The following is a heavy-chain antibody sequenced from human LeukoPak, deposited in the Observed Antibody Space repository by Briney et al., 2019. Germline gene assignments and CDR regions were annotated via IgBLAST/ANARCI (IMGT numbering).Heavy chain of an antibody. D-gene: IGHD5-12*01. CDR1: GGSFSGYY. CDR2: INHSGST. V-gene: IGHV4-34*01. J-gene: IGHJ4*02. Sequence: SETLSLTCAVYGGSFSGYYWSWIRQPPGKGLEWIGEINHSGSTNYNPSLKSRVTISVDTSKNQFPLKLSSVTAADTAVYYCARGQGGYDYNFDYWGQGTLVTVSS. CDR3: ARGQGGYDYNFDY.